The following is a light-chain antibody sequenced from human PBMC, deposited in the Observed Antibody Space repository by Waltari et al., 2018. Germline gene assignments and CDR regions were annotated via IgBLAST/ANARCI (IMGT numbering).Light chain of an antibody. Sequence: EIVLTQSPVTLSLSPGERATLSCRASQSVGSYLAWYQQRLGQPPRLLIFDASKRATGIPARFSGSGSETDFTLTISGLEPEDFAVYYCQQRSHWWTFGQETKVEIK. CDR1: QSVGSY. J-gene: IGKJ1*01. V-gene: IGKV3-11*01. CDR3: QQRSHWWT. CDR2: DAS.